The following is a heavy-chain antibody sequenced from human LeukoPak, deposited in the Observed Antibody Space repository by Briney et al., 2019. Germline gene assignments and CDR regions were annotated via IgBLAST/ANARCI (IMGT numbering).Heavy chain of an antibody. V-gene: IGHV3-66*01. CDR2: IYSGGST. CDR1: GFTVSSNF. D-gene: IGHD3-10*01. Sequence: GGSLRLSCTASGFTVSSNFMIWVRQAPGKGLDWVSIIYSGGSTYYADSVRERFTTSRDNSRNTLYLQMNSLRAEDTAVYYCARVGPYGSGSYKDYWGQGTLVTVSS. CDR3: ARVGPYGSGSYKDY. J-gene: IGHJ4*02.